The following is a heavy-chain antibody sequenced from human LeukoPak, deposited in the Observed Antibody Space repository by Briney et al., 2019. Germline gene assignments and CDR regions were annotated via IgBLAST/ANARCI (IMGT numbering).Heavy chain of an antibody. CDR1: GFTFSNYG. V-gene: IGHV3-23*01. Sequence: PGGSLRLSCAASGFTFSNYGMSWVRQAPGKGLEWVSGISGSGGSTYYADSVKGRFTISRDNSKNTLYLQMNSLRAEDTAVYYCARDRDYYDSSGYYPFFDYWGQGTLVTVSS. CDR2: ISGSGGST. D-gene: IGHD3-22*01. J-gene: IGHJ4*02. CDR3: ARDRDYYDSSGYYPFFDY.